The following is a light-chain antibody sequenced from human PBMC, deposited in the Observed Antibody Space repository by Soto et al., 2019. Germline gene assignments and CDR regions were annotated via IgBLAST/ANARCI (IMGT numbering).Light chain of an antibody. CDR2: YER. Sequence: SYELTQAPSLSVAPGETARITCGGDNIGSKRVHWYQKKPGQAPLLVIYYERDRPSGIPERFSGSNSGNTATLTISRVEAWDEADYFCQVWDSTSEHVVFGGGTKLTVL. CDR1: NIGSKR. J-gene: IGLJ2*01. CDR3: QVWDSTSEHVV. V-gene: IGLV3-21*04.